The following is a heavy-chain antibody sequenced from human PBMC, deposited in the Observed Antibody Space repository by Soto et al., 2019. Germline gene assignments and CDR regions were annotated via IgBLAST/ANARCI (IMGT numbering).Heavy chain of an antibody. Sequence: GGSLRLSWAASGFTFSSYGMHWVRQAPGKGLEWVAVISYDGSNKYYADSVKGRFTISRDNSKNTLYLQMNSLRAEDTAVYYCAKDISGSHGPFDYWGQGTLVTVSS. CDR1: GFTFSSYG. V-gene: IGHV3-30*18. CDR3: AKDISGSHGPFDY. CDR2: ISYDGSNK. J-gene: IGHJ4*02. D-gene: IGHD1-26*01.